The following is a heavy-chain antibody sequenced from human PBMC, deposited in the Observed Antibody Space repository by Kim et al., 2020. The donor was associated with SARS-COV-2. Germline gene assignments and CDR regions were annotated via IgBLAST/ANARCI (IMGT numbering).Heavy chain of an antibody. D-gene: IGHD2-21*01. V-gene: IGHV1-3*01. CDR1: GYTFTSYA. CDR3: ARDGGIANIHFDY. J-gene: IGHJ4*02. Sequence: ASVKVSCKASGYTFTSYAMHWVRQAPGQRLEWMGWINAGNGNTKYSQKFQGRVTITRDTSASTAYMELSSLRSEDTAVYYCARDGGIANIHFDYWGQGTLVTVSS. CDR2: INAGNGNT.